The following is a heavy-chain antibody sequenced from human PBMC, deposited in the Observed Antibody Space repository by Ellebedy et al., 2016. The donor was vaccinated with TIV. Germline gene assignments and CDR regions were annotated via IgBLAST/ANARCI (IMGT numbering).Heavy chain of an antibody. J-gene: IGHJ3*02. V-gene: IGHV1-58*02. D-gene: IGHD1-26*01. Sequence: AASVKVSCKASGFTFTSPAMQWVRQARGQRLEWIGWIVVGSGNTNSAQKFQERVTITRDMATSTAYMELSSLRSEDTAVYYCAATSVSYRSMLLAGPLDDAFDIWGQGTMVTVSS. CDR1: GFTFTSPA. CDR2: IVVGSGNT. CDR3: AATSVSYRSMLLAGPLDDAFDI.